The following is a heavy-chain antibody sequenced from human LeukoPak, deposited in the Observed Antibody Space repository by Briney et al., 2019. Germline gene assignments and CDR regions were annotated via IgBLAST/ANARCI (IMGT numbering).Heavy chain of an antibody. Sequence: PGGSLRLSCAASGFTFKKYWMNWVHQVPGKGLECLANIKEDGSETYYADSVKGRFTISRDNPKNLLFLQINSLRVEDTAVYYCAREAPRRGETRDGYRWGQGTLVTVSS. CDR1: GFTFKKYW. CDR3: AREAPRRGETRDGYR. V-gene: IGHV3-7*01. D-gene: IGHD5-24*01. CDR2: IKEDGSET. J-gene: IGHJ4*02.